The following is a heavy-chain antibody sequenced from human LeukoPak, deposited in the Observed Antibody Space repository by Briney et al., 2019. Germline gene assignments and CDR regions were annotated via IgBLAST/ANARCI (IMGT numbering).Heavy chain of an antibody. CDR3: ARDAAAAGTAPDY. D-gene: IGHD6-13*01. V-gene: IGHV1-2*02. CDR2: INPNSGGT. CDR1: GYTFTAFY. Sequence: ASVKVSCKTFGYTFTAFYMHWVRQAPGQGLEWMGWINPNSGGTKYAQKFQGRVTMTRDTSISTAYMELGRLTSDDTAVYYCARDAAAAGTAPDYWGQGTLVTVSS. J-gene: IGHJ4*02.